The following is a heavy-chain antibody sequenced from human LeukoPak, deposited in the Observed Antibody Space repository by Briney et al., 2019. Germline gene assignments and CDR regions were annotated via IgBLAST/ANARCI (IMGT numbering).Heavy chain of an antibody. Sequence: SETLSLTCTVSGGSISSGSYYWSWIRQPAGKGLEWIGRIYTSGSTNHNPSLKSRVTISVDTSKNQFSLKLSSVTAADTAVYYCARGRDDFWRNYYYYYGMDVWGQGTTVTVSS. CDR2: IYTSGST. V-gene: IGHV4-61*02. CDR1: GGSISSGSYY. CDR3: ARGRDDFWRNYYYYYGMDV. D-gene: IGHD3-3*01. J-gene: IGHJ6*02.